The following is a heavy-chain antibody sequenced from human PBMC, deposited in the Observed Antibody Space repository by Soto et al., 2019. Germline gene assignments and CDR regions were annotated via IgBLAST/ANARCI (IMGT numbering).Heavy chain of an antibody. CDR2: ISGSGGST. J-gene: IGHJ4*02. D-gene: IGHD3-3*01. Sequence: PGGSLRLSCAASGFTFSSYAMSWVRQAPGKGLEWVSAISGSGGSTYYADSVKGRFTISRDNSKNTLYLQMNSLRAEDTAVYYCAKGAELPDFWSGYHVSAQDLYFDYWGQGTLVTVSS. CDR3: AKGAELPDFWSGYHVSAQDLYFDY. CDR1: GFTFSSYA. V-gene: IGHV3-23*01.